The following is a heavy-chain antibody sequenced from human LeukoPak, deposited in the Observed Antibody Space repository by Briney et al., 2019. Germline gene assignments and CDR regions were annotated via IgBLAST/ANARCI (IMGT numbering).Heavy chain of an antibody. V-gene: IGHV3-21*01. CDR2: KSIISTDI. CDR3: ARDELGVSGSGVYYCYGMDV. Sequence: GDSLRLSCGASGLTVSSYGMNWVRQAPGKGLEWVSSKSIISTDIQYADSVKGRFTISRDNAKNSLHLQMNSLRAEDTAVYYCARDELGVSGSGVYYCYGMDVWGQGTTVSVS. D-gene: IGHD3-10*01. CDR1: GLTVSSYG. J-gene: IGHJ6*02.